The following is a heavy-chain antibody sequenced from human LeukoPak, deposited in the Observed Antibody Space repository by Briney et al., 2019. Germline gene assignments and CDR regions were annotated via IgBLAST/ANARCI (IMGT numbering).Heavy chain of an antibody. CDR1: ESTFSSYW. V-gene: IGHV3-7*01. Sequence: GGSLRLSCAASESTFSSYWMSWVRRAPGKGLEWVANIKQDGGQIYYLESVKGRFTVSRDNAKNSLYLQMNSLRAEDTAVYYCARLGARQMLEYWGQGTLVTVSS. CDR3: ARLGARQMLEY. CDR2: IKQDGGQI. J-gene: IGHJ4*02.